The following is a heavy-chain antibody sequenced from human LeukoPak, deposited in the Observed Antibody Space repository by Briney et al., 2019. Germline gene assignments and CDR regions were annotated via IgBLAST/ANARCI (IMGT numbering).Heavy chain of an antibody. CDR1: GFTFSSYW. V-gene: IGHV3-7*03. CDR3: ARESSSSWWDY. CDR2: IKQDGSEK. Sequence: GGSLRLSCAASGFTFSSYWMSWVRPAPGKGLEWVANIKQDGSEKYYVDSVKGRFTISRDNAKNSLYLQMNSLRAEDTAVYYCARESSSSWWDYWGQGTLVTVSS. D-gene: IGHD6-13*01. J-gene: IGHJ4*02.